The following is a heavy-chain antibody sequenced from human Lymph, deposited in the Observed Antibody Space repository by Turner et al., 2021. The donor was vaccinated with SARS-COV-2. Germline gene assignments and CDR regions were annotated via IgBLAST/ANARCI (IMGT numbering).Heavy chain of an antibody. CDR1: GITVSRNY. Sequence: EVQLVESGGGLVQPGGSLRLSCAASGITVSRNYMSWVRQAPGKGLEWVSVIYSGGSSYYADSVKGRFTISRHKSKNTLYLQMNSLRAEDTAVYYCARDLDTAGGMDVWGQGTTVTVSS. CDR3: ARDLDTAGGMDV. D-gene: IGHD5-18*01. V-gene: IGHV3-53*04. J-gene: IGHJ6*02. CDR2: IYSGGSS.